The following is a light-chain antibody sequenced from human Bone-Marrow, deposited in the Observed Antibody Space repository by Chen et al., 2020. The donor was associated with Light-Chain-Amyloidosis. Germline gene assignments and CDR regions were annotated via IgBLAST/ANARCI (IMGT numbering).Light chain of an antibody. CDR1: NIGSTS. J-gene: IGLJ3*02. Sequence: SYVLTQPSSVSVAPGQTATIACGGNNIGSTSVHWYHQTPGQAPLLVVYDDSDRPSGIPERLSGSNSGNTATLTISRVEAGDEADDYCQVWDRSSDRPVFGGGTKLTVL. CDR3: QVWDRSSDRPV. CDR2: DDS. V-gene: IGLV3-21*02.